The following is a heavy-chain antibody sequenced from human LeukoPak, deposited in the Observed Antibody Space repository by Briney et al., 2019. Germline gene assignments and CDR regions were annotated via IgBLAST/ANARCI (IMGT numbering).Heavy chain of an antibody. CDR2: IYYRGNT. V-gene: IGHV4-59*01. D-gene: IGHD3/OR15-3a*01. J-gene: IGHJ4*02. Sequence: SETLSLTCSVSGGSITSSYWSWIRQPPGKGLEWIGYIYYRGNTMYSPSLMGRITISIDTSKNQFSLKLNSVTAADTAVYYCASLDFSVTTASFDYWGQGTLVTVSS. CDR1: GGSITSSY. CDR3: ASLDFSVTTASFDY.